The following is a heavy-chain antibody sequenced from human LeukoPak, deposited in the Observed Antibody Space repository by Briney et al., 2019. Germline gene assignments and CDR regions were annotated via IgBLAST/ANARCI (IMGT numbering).Heavy chain of an antibody. CDR2: ISGSGGST. D-gene: IGHD3-9*01. J-gene: IGHJ4*02. V-gene: IGHV3-23*01. CDR3: AKAQYYDILTGYN. Sequence: QTGGSLRLSCAASGFTFSSYAMSWVRQAPGKGLEWVSAISGSGGSTYYADSVKGRFTISRDNSKNSLYLQLNSLRAEDTAVYYCAKAQYYDILTGYNWGQGTLVTVSS. CDR1: GFTFSSYA.